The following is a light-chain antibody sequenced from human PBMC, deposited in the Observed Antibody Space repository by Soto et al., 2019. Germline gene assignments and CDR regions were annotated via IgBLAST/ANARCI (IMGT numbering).Light chain of an antibody. CDR2: SAS. Sequence: EIVITQSPSTLSVSPGERATLYCRASESVGTTVAWYQQISGRAPRLFIYSASTRATGVPARFSGWGSGTEFTLTISSLQSEDFAVYYCQQYNSWPPITFGQGTRLEIK. J-gene: IGKJ5*01. CDR1: ESVGTT. V-gene: IGKV3-15*01. CDR3: QQYNSWPPIT.